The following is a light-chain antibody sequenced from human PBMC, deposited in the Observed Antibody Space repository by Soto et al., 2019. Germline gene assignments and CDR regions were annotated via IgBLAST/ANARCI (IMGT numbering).Light chain of an antibody. V-gene: IGKV4-1*01. CDR3: QQYYSTPWT. Sequence: DILMTQSPDSLAVSLGERATINCKCIQIFLYRSNNHNYLAWYQQKPGQPPRLLIYWASTRESGVPDRFSGSGSGTDFTLTISSLQAEDVAVYYCQQYYSTPWTFGQGTKVDIK. J-gene: IGKJ1*01. CDR2: WAS. CDR1: QIFLYRSNNHNY.